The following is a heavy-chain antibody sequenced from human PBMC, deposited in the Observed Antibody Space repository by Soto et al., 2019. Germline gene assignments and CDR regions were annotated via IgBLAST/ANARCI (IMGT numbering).Heavy chain of an antibody. V-gene: IGHV5-51*01. J-gene: IGHJ6*02. Sequence: LKISCKGSGYSFTSYWIGWVRQMPGKGLEWMGIIYPGGSDTGYSPSFQGQVAISADKSISTAYLQWSSLKASDTAMYYCARTYYYDSSGYYYYYYGMDVWGQGTTVTVSS. CDR1: GYSFTSYW. CDR2: IYPGGSDT. CDR3: ARTYYYDSSGYYYYYYGMDV. D-gene: IGHD3-22*01.